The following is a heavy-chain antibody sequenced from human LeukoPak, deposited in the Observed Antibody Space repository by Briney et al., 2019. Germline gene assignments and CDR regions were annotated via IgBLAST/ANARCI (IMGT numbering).Heavy chain of an antibody. Sequence: GGSLRLSCAASGFTFSSHWMHWVRQAPGKGLVWVSRIKSDGITTNYADFVRGRFTISRDNAKNTLYLQINSLRAEDTAVYYCARGATYAYYFDFWGQGSLVTVSS. CDR3: ARGATYAYYFDF. CDR1: GFTFSSHW. J-gene: IGHJ4*02. V-gene: IGHV3-74*01. CDR2: IKSDGITT. D-gene: IGHD1-26*01.